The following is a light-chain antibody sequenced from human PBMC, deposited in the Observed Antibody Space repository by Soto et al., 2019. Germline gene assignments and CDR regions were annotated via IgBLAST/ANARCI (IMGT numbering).Light chain of an antibody. CDR1: QSIGNN. J-gene: IGKJ2*01. Sequence: DIQMTQSPSSLSASVGDRVTITCRASQSIGNNLNWYQQKPGKAPKLLIYAASSLENGVPSSFSGSGSGTDFTLTISSLQPEDFATYYCQQTYSAPYSFGQGTKLEIK. CDR2: AAS. CDR3: QQTYSAPYS. V-gene: IGKV1-39*01.